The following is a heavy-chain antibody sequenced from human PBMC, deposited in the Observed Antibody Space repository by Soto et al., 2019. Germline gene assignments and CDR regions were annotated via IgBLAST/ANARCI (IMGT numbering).Heavy chain of an antibody. Sequence: SETLSLTCTVSGGSISSSSYYWGWIRQPPGKGLEWIGSIYYSGSTYYNPSLKSRVTISVDTSKNQFSLKLSSVTAADTAVYYCARRIQPNAFDYWGQGTLVTVSS. D-gene: IGHD5-18*01. CDR2: IYYSGST. J-gene: IGHJ4*02. CDR3: ARRIQPNAFDY. CDR1: GGSISSSSYY. V-gene: IGHV4-39*01.